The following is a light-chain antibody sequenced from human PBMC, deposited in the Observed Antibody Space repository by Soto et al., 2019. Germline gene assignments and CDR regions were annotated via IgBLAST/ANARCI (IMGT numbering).Light chain of an antibody. CDR1: SSDVGGYDY. J-gene: IGLJ1*01. Sequence: QSVLTQPASVSGSPGQSITISCTGTSSDVGGYDYVSWYQHHPGKAPKLMIYDVSNRPSGVSNRFSGSKSGNTASLTISGIKAEDEAADYCSSYTSSSTLVFGTGTKLTVL. V-gene: IGLV2-14*03. CDR3: SSYTSSSTLV. CDR2: DVS.